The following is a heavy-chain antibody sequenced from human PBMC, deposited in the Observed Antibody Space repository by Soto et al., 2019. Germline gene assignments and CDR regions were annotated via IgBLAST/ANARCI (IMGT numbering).Heavy chain of an antibody. D-gene: IGHD6-6*01. J-gene: IGHJ6*02. CDR1: GGSISSGDYY. Sequence: ASETLSLTCTVSGGSISSGDYYWSWIRQPPGKGLEWIGYIYYSGSTYYNPSLKSRVTISVDTSKNQFSLKLSSVTAADTAVYYCARDSSSSPPSSYYYGMDVWGQGTTVTVSS. CDR3: ARDSSSSPPSSYYYGMDV. CDR2: IYYSGST. V-gene: IGHV4-30-4*01.